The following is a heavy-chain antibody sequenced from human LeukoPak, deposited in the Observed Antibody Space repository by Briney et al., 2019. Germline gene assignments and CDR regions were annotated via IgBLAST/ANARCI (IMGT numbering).Heavy chain of an antibody. CDR1: GGSISSSSYY. CDR2: IYYSGST. D-gene: IGHD6-19*01. CDR3: ARELYSSGWFGNYYYYMDV. J-gene: IGHJ6*03. V-gene: IGHV4-39*07. Sequence: SETLSLTCTVSGGSISSSSYYWGWIRQPPGKGLEWIGSIYYSGSTYYNPSLKSRVTISVDTSKNQFSLKLSSVTAADTAVYYCARELYSSGWFGNYYYYMDVWGKGTTVTVSS.